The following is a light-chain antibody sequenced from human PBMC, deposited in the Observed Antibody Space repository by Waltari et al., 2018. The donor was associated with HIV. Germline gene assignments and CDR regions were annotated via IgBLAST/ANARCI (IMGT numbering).Light chain of an antibody. CDR3: AAWDDSLNGYV. CDR1: SSNIGSNS. J-gene: IGLJ1*01. V-gene: IGLV1-44*01. CDR2: GDD. Sequence: QSVLTQPPSASGTPGQRVTLSSSGSSSNIGSNSVNWYQQLPGTAPKLLIYGDDQRPSGVPDRFSGSKSGTSASLAISGPQSEDEAVYFCAAWDDSLNGYVFGAGTKVTVL.